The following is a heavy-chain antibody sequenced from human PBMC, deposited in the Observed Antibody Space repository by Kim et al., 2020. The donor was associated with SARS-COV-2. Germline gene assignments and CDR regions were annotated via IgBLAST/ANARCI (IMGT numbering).Heavy chain of an antibody. V-gene: IGHV4-39*07. D-gene: IGHD6-13*01. CDR3: ARGRSSWYLLDY. J-gene: IGHJ4*02. Sequence: SETLSLTCTVSGGSISSSSYYWGWIRQPPGKGLEWIGSIYYSGSTYYNPSLKSRVTISVDTSKNQFSLKLSSVTAADTAVYYCARGRSSWYLLDYLGQGT. CDR1: GGSISSSSYY. CDR2: IYYSGST.